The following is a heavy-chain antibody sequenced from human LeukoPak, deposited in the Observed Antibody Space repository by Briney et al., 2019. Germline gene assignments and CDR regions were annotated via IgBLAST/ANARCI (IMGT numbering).Heavy chain of an antibody. Sequence: GGSLRLSCAASGFTFSIYALHWVRQAPGKGLEYVSAISTDGSGTYYANSVKGRFTISRDNSNNMLYLQMGSLRPEDMAVYYCARYHNSAYDYWGQGALVTVSS. D-gene: IGHD3-22*01. J-gene: IGHJ4*02. CDR3: ARYHNSAYDY. V-gene: IGHV3-64*01. CDR1: GFTFSIYA. CDR2: ISTDGSGT.